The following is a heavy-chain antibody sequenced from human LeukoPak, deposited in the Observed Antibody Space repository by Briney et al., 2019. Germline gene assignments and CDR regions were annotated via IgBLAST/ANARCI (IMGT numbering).Heavy chain of an antibody. CDR2: ISSSGSTI. V-gene: IGHV3-11*01. CDR1: GFTFDDSV. D-gene: IGHD3-10*01. J-gene: IGHJ6*03. Sequence: AGGSLRLSCAASGFTFDDSVMNWVRQAPGKGLEWVSYISSSGSTIYYADSVKGRFTISRDNAESSLYLQMNSLRAEDTAVYYCARDRGLVRENMGYYLDVWGKGTTVTVSS. CDR3: ARDRGLVRENMGYYLDV.